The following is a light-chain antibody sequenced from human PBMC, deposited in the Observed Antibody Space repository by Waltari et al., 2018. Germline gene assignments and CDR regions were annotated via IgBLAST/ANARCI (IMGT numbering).Light chain of an antibody. J-gene: IGLJ7*01. CDR1: SSNIGNNY. CDR3: GTWDSSLSGAV. Sequence: QSVLTQPPSVSAAPGQRVTISCSGGSSNIGNNYVSWYRQFPGTAPKLLIYENTERHSCIPGRFSGSKSGTSATLDITGLQAGDEADYYCGTWDSSLSGAVFGGGTHLTVL. CDR2: ENT. V-gene: IGLV1-51*02.